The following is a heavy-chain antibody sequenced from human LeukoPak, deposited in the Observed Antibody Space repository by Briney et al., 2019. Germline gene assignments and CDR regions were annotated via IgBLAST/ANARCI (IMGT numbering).Heavy chain of an antibody. CDR1: GYTFTGDY. Sequence: ASVKVSCKASGYTFTGDYMHWVRQAPGQGPEWMGWINPNSGGTNYAQKFQGRVTMTRDTSINTTHMELSSLRSDDTAVYYCARYHGVIPTPTPGKWFDPWGQGTLVTVSS. D-gene: IGHD2-2*02. CDR2: INPNSGGT. V-gene: IGHV1-2*02. J-gene: IGHJ5*02. CDR3: ARYHGVIPTPTPGKWFDP.